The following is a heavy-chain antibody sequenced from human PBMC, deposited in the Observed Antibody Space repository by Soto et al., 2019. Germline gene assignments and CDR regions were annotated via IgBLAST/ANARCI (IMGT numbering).Heavy chain of an antibody. V-gene: IGHV4-34*01. CDR2: INHSGST. Sequence: PSETLSLTCAVYGGSFSGYYWSWIRQPPGEGLEWIGEINHSGSTNYNPSLKSRVTISVDTSKNQFSLKLSSVAAADTAVYYCARDPPVWNYYNYYGMDVWGQGATVTVSS. J-gene: IGHJ6*02. CDR3: ARDPPVWNYYNYYGMDV. CDR1: GGSFSGYY. D-gene: IGHD1-1*01.